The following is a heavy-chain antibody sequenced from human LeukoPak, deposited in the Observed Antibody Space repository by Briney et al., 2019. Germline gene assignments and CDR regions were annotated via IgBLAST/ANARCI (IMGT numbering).Heavy chain of an antibody. CDR1: GYTFTSYG. CDR2: ISAYNGNT. Sequence: ASVKVSCKASGYTFTSYGISWVRQAPGQGLEWMGWISAYNGNTNYAQKLQGRVTMTTDTSTSTAYMELRSLRSDDTAVYYCARVLSGSYFSGLFDYWGQGTLVTVSS. D-gene: IGHD1-26*01. CDR3: ARVLSGSYFSGLFDY. J-gene: IGHJ4*02. V-gene: IGHV1-18*01.